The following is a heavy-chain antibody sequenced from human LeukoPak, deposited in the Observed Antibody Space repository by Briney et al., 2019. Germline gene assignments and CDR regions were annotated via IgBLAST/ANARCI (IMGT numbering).Heavy chain of an antibody. D-gene: IGHD3-10*01. J-gene: IGHJ6*03. V-gene: IGHV1-24*01. CDR1: GYTLTELS. Sequence: GASVKVSCKVSGYTLTELSMHWVRQAPGKGLEWMGGFDPEDGETIYAQKFQGRVTMTEDTSTDTAYMELSSLRSEDTAVYYCALLGDGGSGSYPPRRYYYYYYMDVWGKGTTVTISS. CDR3: ALLGDGGSGSYPPRRYYYYYYMDV. CDR2: FDPEDGET.